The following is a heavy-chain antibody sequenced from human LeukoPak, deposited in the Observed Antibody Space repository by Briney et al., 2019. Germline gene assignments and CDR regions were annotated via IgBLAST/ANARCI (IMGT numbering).Heavy chain of an antibody. V-gene: IGHV3-30*04. D-gene: IGHD4-17*01. CDR3: ARDSYGFDY. CDR1: GFTFSSYA. Sequence: GRSLRLSCAASGFTFSSYAVHWVRQAPGKGLEWVAVISYDGSNKYYADSVKGRFTISRDNSKNTLYLQMNSLRAEDTAVYYCARDSYGFDYWGQGTLVTVSS. J-gene: IGHJ4*02. CDR2: ISYDGSNK.